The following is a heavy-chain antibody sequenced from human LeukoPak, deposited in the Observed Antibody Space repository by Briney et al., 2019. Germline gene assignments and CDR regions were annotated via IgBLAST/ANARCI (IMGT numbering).Heavy chain of an antibody. J-gene: IGHJ4*02. CDR1: GYSFTSYW. CDR2: IYPADSDT. D-gene: IGHD5-12*01. V-gene: IGHV5-51*01. Sequence: GESLKISCKGSGYSFTSYWIGWVRQMPGKDLEWMGIIYPADSDTRYSPSFQGQVTISADRSISTAYLQWSSLKASDTAMYYCARGRVFSAYDSSHWGQGTLVTVSS. CDR3: ARGRVFSAYDSSH.